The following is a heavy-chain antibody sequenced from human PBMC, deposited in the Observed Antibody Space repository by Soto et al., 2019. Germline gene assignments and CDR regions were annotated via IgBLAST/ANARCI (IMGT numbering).Heavy chain of an antibody. CDR1: GGSISSGGYY. V-gene: IGHV4-31*03. CDR3: ARGGAARPFDY. J-gene: IGHJ4*02. Sequence: PSETLSLTCTVPGGSISSGGYYWSWIRQHPGKGLEWIGYIYYSGSTYYNPSLKSRVTISVDTSKNQFSLKLSSVTAADTAVYYCARGGAARPFDYWGQGTLVTVSS. D-gene: IGHD6-6*01. CDR2: IYYSGST.